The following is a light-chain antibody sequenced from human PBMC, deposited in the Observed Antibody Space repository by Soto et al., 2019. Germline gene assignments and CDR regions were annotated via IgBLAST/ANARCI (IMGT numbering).Light chain of an antibody. CDR3: QQYNSYTT. J-gene: IGKJ2*01. CDR1: QSISTW. CDR2: DAS. V-gene: IGKV1-5*01. Sequence: DIQMTQSPSTLSASVGDRVTITCRASQSISTWLAWYQQKPGKAPQLLIYDASSLQSGVPSRFSGHGSGTDFTLTISSLQPDDFATYYCQQYNSYTTFGQGTKLEIK.